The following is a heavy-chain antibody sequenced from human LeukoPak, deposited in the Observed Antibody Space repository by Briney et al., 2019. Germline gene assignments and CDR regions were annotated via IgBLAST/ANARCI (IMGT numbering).Heavy chain of an antibody. V-gene: IGHV1-69*13. CDR3: ARASYYYDSSGYLTQTDTPNYYYYGMDV. CDR1: GGTFSSYA. D-gene: IGHD3-22*01. CDR2: IIPIFGTA. J-gene: IGHJ6*02. Sequence: GASVKVSCKASGGTFSSYAINWVRQAPGQGLEWMGGIIPIFGTANYAQKFQGRVTITADESTSTAYMELSSLRSEDTAVYYCARASYYYDSSGYLTQTDTPNYYYYGMDVWGQGTTVTVSS.